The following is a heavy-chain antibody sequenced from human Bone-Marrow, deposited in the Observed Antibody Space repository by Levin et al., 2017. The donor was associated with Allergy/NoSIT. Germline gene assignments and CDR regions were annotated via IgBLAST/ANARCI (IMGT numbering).Heavy chain of an antibody. J-gene: IGHJ4*02. V-gene: IGHV3-53*01. CDR3: ARDGMTPTVSMFY. D-gene: IGHD4-17*01. Sequence: GGSLRLSCTASAFTVRSNYMSWVRQAPGKGLEWVSIIYSGGHIYYADSVKGRFTISRDSSRNTLFLQMNSLRAEDTAVYYCARDGMTPTVSMFYWGQGTLVTVSS. CDR1: AFTVRSNY. CDR2: IYSGGHI.